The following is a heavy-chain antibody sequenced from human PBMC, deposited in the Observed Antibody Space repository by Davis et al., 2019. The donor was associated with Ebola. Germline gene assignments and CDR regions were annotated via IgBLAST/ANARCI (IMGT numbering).Heavy chain of an antibody. CDR3: AKDGLDSDIYYYYGMDV. CDR2: ISYDGSNK. J-gene: IGHJ6*04. CDR1: GFTFSSYA. Sequence: PGGSLRLSCAASGFTFSSYAMHWVRQAPGKGLEWVAVISYDGSNKYYADSVKGRFTISRDNSKNTLYLQMNSLRAEDTAVYYCAKDGLDSDIYYYYGMDVWGKGTTVTVSS. D-gene: IGHD2-15*01. V-gene: IGHV3-30*04.